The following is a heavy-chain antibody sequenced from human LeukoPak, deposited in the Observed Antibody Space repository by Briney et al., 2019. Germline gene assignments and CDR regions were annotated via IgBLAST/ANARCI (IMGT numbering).Heavy chain of an antibody. CDR3: ARVGRYCSGGSCFTRYYFDY. V-gene: IGHV4-38-2*01. J-gene: IGHJ4*02. D-gene: IGHD2-15*01. CDR2: IYHSGGT. Sequence: SETLSLTCAVSGYSISSGYYWGWIRQPPGKGLEWIGSIYHSGGTYYNPSLKSRVTISVDTSKNQFSLKLSSVTAADTAVYYCARVGRYCSGGSCFTRYYFDYWGQGTLVTVSS. CDR1: GYSISSGYY.